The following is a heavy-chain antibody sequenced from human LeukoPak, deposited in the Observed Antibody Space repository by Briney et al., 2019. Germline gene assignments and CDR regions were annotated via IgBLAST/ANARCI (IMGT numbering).Heavy chain of an antibody. CDR3: ARGGPVTVARAAYYYDMDV. D-gene: IGHD5-12*01. CDR1: GGSISSYY. J-gene: IGHJ6*02. V-gene: IGHV4-59*01. Sequence: TSETLSLTCTVSGGSISSYYWSWIRQPPGKGLEWIGYIYYSGSTNYNPSLKSRVTISVDTSKNQFSLKLSSVTAADTAVYYCARGGPVTVARAAYYYDMDVWGQGTTVTVSS. CDR2: IYYSGST.